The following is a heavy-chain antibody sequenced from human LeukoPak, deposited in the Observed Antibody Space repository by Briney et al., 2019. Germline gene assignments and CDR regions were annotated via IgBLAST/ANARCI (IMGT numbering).Heavy chain of an antibody. D-gene: IGHD6-13*01. V-gene: IGHV4-34*01. CDR3: ASSNWLRDANFDS. J-gene: IGHJ4*02. Sequence: SETLSLTCAVYGGPFSGYYWRWIRQPPGKGLAWIGEINHSGSTKYNPSLKSRVTISVDTSQNQFSLKLRSVTAADTAVYFCASSNWLRDANFDSWGQGTLVTVSS. CDR1: GGPFSGYY. CDR2: INHSGST.